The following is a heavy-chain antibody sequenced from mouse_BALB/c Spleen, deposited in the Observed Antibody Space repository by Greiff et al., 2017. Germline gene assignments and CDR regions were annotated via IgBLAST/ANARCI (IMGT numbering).Heavy chain of an antibody. J-gene: IGHJ1*01. D-gene: IGHD2-14*01. CDR1: GFTFSSFG. V-gene: IGHV5-17*02. Sequence: EVQLQESGGGLVQPGGSRKLSCAASGFTFSSFGMHWVRQAPEKGLEWVAYISSGSSTIYYADTVKGRFTISRDNPKNTLFLQMTSLRSEDTAMYYCARSGVLRYFDVWGAGTTVTVSS. CDR3: ARSGVLRYFDV. CDR2: ISSGSSTI.